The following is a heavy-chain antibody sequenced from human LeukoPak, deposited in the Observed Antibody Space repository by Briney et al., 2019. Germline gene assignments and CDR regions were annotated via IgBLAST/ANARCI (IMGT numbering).Heavy chain of an antibody. V-gene: IGHV3-13*01. Sequence: GGSLRLSCAASGFTFSDYDMHWVRQATGKGVEWLSAIGTAGDTYYTGSVKGRFTISRENAKNSLYLQMNSLRAGDTAVYYCARVAKERVGGVYYFDYWGQGTLVTVSS. CDR3: ARVAKERVGGVYYFDY. J-gene: IGHJ4*02. CDR2: IGTAGDT. D-gene: IGHD1-1*01. CDR1: GFTFSDYD.